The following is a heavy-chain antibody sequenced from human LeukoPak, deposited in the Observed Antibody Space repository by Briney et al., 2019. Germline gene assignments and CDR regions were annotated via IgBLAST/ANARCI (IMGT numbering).Heavy chain of an antibody. D-gene: IGHD5-18*01. CDR3: ARGGRDTAMVGPSHGGALFQH. J-gene: IGHJ1*01. CDR2: IKQDGSEK. CDR1: GFTFSSYW. V-gene: IGHV3-7*01. Sequence: PGGSLRLSCAAPGFTFSSYWMCLVGQAPFYGLDWVANIKQDGSEKYYVDSVKGRFTISRDNAKNSLYLQMNSLRAEDTAVYYCARGGRDTAMVGPSHGGALFQHWGQGTLVTVSS.